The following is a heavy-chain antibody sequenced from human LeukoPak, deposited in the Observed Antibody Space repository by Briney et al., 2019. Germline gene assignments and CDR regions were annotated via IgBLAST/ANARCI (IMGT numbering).Heavy chain of an antibody. V-gene: IGHV1-8*01. D-gene: IGHD3-3*01. CDR2: MNPNSGNT. CDR1: GYTFTSYD. Sequence: ASVKVSCKASGYTFTSYDINWVRQATGQGLEWMGWMNPNSGNTGYAQKFQGRVTMTRNTSISTAYMELSSLRSEDTAVYYCAGGPTYYDFWSGPTHYNWFDPWGQGTLVTVSS. J-gene: IGHJ5*02. CDR3: AGGPTYYDFWSGPTHYNWFDP.